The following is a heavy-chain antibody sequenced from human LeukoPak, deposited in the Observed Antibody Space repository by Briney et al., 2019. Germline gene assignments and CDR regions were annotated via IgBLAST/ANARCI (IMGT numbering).Heavy chain of an antibody. CDR1: ADSFTSYC. D-gene: IGHD3-16*02. Sequence: ASVKETCRTSADSFTSYCISWVRRALAQGLEWMGWISAYNGNTNYAQKPQGRVTMTTDTSTSTAYLELRSLRSDDTAVYYCAREPPRRYDYVWGSYRYMENYFDYWGQGTLVTVSS. J-gene: IGHJ4*02. V-gene: IGHV1-18*01. CDR3: AREPPRRYDYVWGSYRYMENYFDY. CDR2: ISAYNGNT.